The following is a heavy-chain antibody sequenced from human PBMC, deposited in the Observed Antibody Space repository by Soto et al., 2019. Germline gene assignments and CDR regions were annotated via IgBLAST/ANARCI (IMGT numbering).Heavy chain of an antibody. Sequence: QVQLVQSGAEVKKPGSSVKVSCKASGGTFSSYAISWVRQAPGQGLEWMGGIIPIFGTANYAQKFQGRVTITADESTSTAYMELSSLRSEDKAVYYCARGRGESDTIFIKVGVSSWFDPWGQGTLVTVSS. D-gene: IGHD3-3*01. CDR3: ARGRGESDTIFIKVGVSSWFDP. CDR2: IIPIFGTA. CDR1: GGTFSSYA. V-gene: IGHV1-69*01. J-gene: IGHJ5*02.